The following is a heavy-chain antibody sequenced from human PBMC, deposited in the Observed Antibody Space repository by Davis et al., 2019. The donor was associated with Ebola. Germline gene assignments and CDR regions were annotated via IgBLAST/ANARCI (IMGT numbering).Heavy chain of an antibody. D-gene: IGHD4-17*01. CDR2: IIPILGIA. J-gene: IGHJ4*02. CDR1: GYTFTSYA. Sequence: SVKVSCKASGYTFTSYAMHWVRQAPGQGLEWMGRIIPILGIANYAQKFQGRVTITADKSTSTAYMELSSLRSEDTAVYYCARDLTVTEGYFDYWGQGTLVTVSS. CDR3: ARDLTVTEGYFDY. V-gene: IGHV1-69*04.